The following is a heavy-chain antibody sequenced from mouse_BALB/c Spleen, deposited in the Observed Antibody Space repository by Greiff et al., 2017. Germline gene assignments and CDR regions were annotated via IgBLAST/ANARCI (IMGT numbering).Heavy chain of an antibody. Sequence: QVHVKQPGAELVKPGASVKLSCKASGYTFTSYWMHWVKQRPGQGLEWIGEINPSNGRTNYNEKFKSKATLTVDKSSSTAYMQLSSLTSEDSAVYYCARRGGTLYYYAMDYWGQGTSVTVSS. J-gene: IGHJ4*01. V-gene: IGHV1S81*02. D-gene: IGHD1-1*02. CDR3: ARRGGTLYYYAMDY. CDR2: INPSNGRT. CDR1: GYTFTSYW.